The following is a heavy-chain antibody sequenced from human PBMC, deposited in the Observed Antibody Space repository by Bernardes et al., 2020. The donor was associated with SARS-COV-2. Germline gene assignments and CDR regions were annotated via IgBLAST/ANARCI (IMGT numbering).Heavy chain of an antibody. CDR2: ISYDGSKE. CDR1: GFTFSDYA. CDR3: VKDQGMIYFFDMDV. Sequence: GGSLRLSCATSGFTFSDYAMHWVRLAPGKGLEWVAVISYDGSKEYYADSVKGRFTISRDNSKNMVYLQMNSLRAEDTAVFYCVKDQGMIYFFDMDVWGQGTLVTVPS. V-gene: IGHV3-30*18. J-gene: IGHJ4*02. D-gene: IGHD2-21*01.